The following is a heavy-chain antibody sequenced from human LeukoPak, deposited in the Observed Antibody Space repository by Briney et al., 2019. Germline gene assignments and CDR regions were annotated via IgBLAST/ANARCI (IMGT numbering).Heavy chain of an antibody. CDR1: GFTFGSHA. J-gene: IGHJ4*02. CDR3: AKDLRFGDSPGNRFDY. D-gene: IGHD3-10*01. V-gene: IGHV3-23*01. Sequence: GGSLRLSCAASGFTFGSHAMSWVRQVPGKGLEWVSSASTGGGHTYYSDSVKGRFTISRDNSKNTLFLQMNSLRAEDTAIYYCAKDLRFGDSPGNRFDYWGQGTLVTVSS. CDR2: ASTGGGHT.